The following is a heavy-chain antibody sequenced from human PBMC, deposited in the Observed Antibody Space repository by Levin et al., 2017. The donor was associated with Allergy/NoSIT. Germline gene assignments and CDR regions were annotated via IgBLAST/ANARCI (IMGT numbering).Heavy chain of an antibody. V-gene: IGHV4-39*01. CDR2: IYYSGST. J-gene: IGHJ4*02. Sequence: SQTLSLTCTVSGGSISSSSYYWGWIRQPPGKGLEWIGSIYYSGSTYYNPSLKSRVTISVDTSKNQFSLKLSSVTAADTAVYYCARGGVVPALDWGQGTLVTVSS. D-gene: IGHD2-2*01. CDR1: GGSISSSSYY. CDR3: ARGGVVPALD.